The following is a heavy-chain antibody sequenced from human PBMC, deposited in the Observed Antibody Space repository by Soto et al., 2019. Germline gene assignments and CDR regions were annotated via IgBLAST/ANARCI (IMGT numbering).Heavy chain of an antibody. CDR3: AKLPPISYDSSGH. Sequence: GGSLRLSCAASGFIFSTYAMNWFRQAPGKGLEWVSGISGSGAGTYYADSVKGRFTISRDNSKNTLYLQMNSLRAEDTAVYYCAKLPPISYDSSGHWGQGTLVTVSS. J-gene: IGHJ4*02. CDR2: ISGSGAGT. V-gene: IGHV3-23*01. CDR1: GFIFSTYA. D-gene: IGHD3-22*01.